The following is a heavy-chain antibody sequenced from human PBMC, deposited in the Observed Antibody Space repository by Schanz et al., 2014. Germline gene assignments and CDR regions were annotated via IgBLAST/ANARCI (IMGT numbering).Heavy chain of an antibody. D-gene: IGHD6-19*01. CDR2: IIPSLGLA. V-gene: IGHV1-69*04. CDR1: GGTFSSYS. CDR3: ARDLISSGWYG. Sequence: QVQLVQSGAEVKKPGSSVKVSCKASGGTFSSYSISWVRQAPGQGLEWMGRIIPSLGLAKYEQKFQDKVTITADTSTTTAYMELSGLRSEDTAVYYCARDLISSGWYGWGQGTLVTVSS. J-gene: IGHJ4*02.